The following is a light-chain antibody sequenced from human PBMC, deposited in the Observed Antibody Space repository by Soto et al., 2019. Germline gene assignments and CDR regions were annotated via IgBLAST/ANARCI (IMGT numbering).Light chain of an antibody. J-gene: IGKJ1*01. Sequence: EIVLTQSPGTLSLSPGERATLSCRASQSVSSNYLTWYQQKPGQAPRLLIYDASTRATGIPDRFSGSGSGTEFAITISRLEPEAFAVYYCQQYGSSPQTFGQGTKVEIK. CDR2: DAS. V-gene: IGKV3-20*01. CDR1: QSVSSNY. CDR3: QQYGSSPQT.